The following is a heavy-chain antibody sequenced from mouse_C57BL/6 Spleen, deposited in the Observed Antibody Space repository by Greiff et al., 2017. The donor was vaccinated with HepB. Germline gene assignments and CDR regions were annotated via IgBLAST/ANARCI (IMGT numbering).Heavy chain of an antibody. J-gene: IGHJ3*01. CDR1: GFNIKDDY. V-gene: IGHV14-4*01. CDR2: IDPENGDT. CDR3: TADSSGRFAY. D-gene: IGHD3-2*02. Sequence: VQLQQPGAELVRPGASVKLSCTASGFNIKDDYMHWVKQRPEQGLEWIGWIDPENGDTEYAAKFQGKATITADTSSNTAYLQLSSLTSEDTAVYYCTADSSGRFAYWGQGTLVTVSA.